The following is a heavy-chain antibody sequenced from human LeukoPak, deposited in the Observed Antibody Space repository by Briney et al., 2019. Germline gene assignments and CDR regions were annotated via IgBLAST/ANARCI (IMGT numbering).Heavy chain of an antibody. J-gene: IGHJ4*02. CDR1: GFTFSSYS. V-gene: IGHV3-53*01. CDR3: ARGSSSWYAFDY. Sequence: TGGSLRLSCAASGFTFSSYSMNWVRQAPGKGLEWVSVIYSGGSTYYADSVKGRFTISRDNSKNTLYLQMNSLRAEDTAVYYCARGSSSWYAFDYWGQGTLVTVSS. D-gene: IGHD6-13*01. CDR2: IYSGGST.